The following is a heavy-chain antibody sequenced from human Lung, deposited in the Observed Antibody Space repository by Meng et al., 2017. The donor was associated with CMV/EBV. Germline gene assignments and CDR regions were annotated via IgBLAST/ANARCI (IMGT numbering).Heavy chain of an antibody. J-gene: IGHJ4*02. Sequence: GESLKISCAASGFTFSSYSMNWVRQAQGKGLEWVSSISSNSSYRYYADSVKGRFTVSRDNAKNSLYLQMNSLRAEDTAVYYCARDLRNPPTSFGGVRTHVRYFDSWXQVTXVTVSS. CDR2: ISSNSSYR. D-gene: IGHD3-3*01. CDR3: ARDLRNPPTSFGGVRTHVRYFDS. CDR1: GFTFSSYS. V-gene: IGHV3-21*01.